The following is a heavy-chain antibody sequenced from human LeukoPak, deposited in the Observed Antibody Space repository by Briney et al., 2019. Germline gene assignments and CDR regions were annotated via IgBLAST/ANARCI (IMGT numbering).Heavy chain of an antibody. Sequence: SVKVSCKASGGTFSSYAISWVRQAPGQGLEWMGGIIPIFGTANYAQKFQGRVTITADESTSTAYMELSGLRSEDTAVYYCAISGGYCSSTSCSPDYWGQGTLVTVSS. CDR3: AISGGYCSSTSCSPDY. J-gene: IGHJ4*02. CDR1: GGTFSSYA. D-gene: IGHD2-2*01. CDR2: IIPIFGTA. V-gene: IGHV1-69*01.